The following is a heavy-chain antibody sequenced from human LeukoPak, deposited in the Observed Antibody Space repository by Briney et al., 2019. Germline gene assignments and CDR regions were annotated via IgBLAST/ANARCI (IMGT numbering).Heavy chain of an antibody. J-gene: IGHJ4*02. Sequence: SETLSLTCTVSGDSISSYYWNWIRQPAGKGLEWIGRIYASGYTEYNPSLQTRVTMSVDTSKNEFSLKVDTVTAADTAVYFCARNHIVTGTYLDSWARRILVTVSS. V-gene: IGHV4-4*07. CDR2: IYASGYT. CDR1: GDSISSYY. D-gene: IGHD3-10*01. CDR3: ARNHIVTGTYLDS.